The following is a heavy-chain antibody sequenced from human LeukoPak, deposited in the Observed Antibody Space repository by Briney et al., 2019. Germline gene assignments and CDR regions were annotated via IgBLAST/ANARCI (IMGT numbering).Heavy chain of an antibody. CDR2: MYFTGTT. J-gene: IGHJ5*02. CDR1: GGSLSSNDDY. D-gene: IGHD2-2*01. Sequence: SETLSLTCTVSGGSLSSNDDYWGWIRQPPGKGLEWIGTMYFTGTTYFDPSLKSRVSISVDTSRSQFSLKLNSVTAADTAVYYCARDARCSSTSCQGWFDPWGQGTLVTVSS. CDR3: ARDARCSSTSCQGWFDP. V-gene: IGHV4-39*07.